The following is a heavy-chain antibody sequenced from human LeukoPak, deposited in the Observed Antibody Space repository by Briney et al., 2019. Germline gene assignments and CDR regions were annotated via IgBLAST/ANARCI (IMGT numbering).Heavy chain of an antibody. CDR3: ARHEGAGYCSSTSGWVIGWFDP. D-gene: IGHD2-2*01. CDR2: IHYSGST. CDR1: GGSISSSSYY. J-gene: IGHJ5*02. Sequence: SETLSLACTVSGGSISSSSYYWGWIRQPPGKGLEWIGSIHYSGSTYYNPSLKSRVTISVDTSKNQFSLKLSSVTAADTAVYYCARHEGAGYCSSTSGWVIGWFDPWGQGTLVTVSS. V-gene: IGHV4-39*01.